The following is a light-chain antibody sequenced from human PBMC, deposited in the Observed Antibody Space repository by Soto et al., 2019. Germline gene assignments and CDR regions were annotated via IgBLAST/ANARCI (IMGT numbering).Light chain of an antibody. J-gene: IGKJ2*01. CDR3: QQYGSSPPYT. Sequence: EIVLTQSPGTLSLSPGERATLSCRASQSVSGSYLAWYQQKPGPSPRLLIYGSSDRATGIPDRFSGSGSGTDVTLTISRVEPEDFAVYYCQQYGSSPPYTFGQGTKLEIK. V-gene: IGKV3-20*01. CDR2: GSS. CDR1: QSVSGSY.